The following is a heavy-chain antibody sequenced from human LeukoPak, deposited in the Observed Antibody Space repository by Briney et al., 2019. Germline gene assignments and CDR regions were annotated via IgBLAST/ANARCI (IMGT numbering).Heavy chain of an antibody. CDR2: INHSGTT. V-gene: IGHV4-34*01. D-gene: IGHD3-10*01. CDR3: ARQNYGSAPLRY. CDR1: GGSFSGYY. J-gene: IGHJ4*02. Sequence: SETLSLTCAVYGGSFSGYYWSWIRQPPGKGLEWIGEINHSGTTNYNPSLKSRVTMSVDTSKNQFSLKLTSVTAAGTAVYYCARQNYGSAPLRYWGQGTLVTVSS.